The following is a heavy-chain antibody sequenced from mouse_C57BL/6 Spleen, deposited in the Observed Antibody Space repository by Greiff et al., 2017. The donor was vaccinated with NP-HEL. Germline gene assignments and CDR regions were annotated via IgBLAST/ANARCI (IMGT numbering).Heavy chain of an antibody. CDR2: IYPGDGDT. J-gene: IGHJ1*03. CDR1: GYAFSSSW. D-gene: IGHD1-1*01. CDR3: ARSPPLIRGGSSYWYFDV. V-gene: IGHV1-82*01. Sequence: VQLQQSGPELVEPGASVKISCKASGYAFSSSWMNWVKQRPGKGLEWIGRIYPGDGDTNYNGKFKGKATLTADKSSSTAYMQLSSLTSEDSAVYFCARSPPLIRGGSSYWYFDVWGTGTTVTVSS.